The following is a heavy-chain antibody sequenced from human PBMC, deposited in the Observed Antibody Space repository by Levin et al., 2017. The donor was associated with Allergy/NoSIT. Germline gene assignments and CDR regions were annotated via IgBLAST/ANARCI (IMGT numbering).Heavy chain of an antibody. J-gene: IGHJ6*03. D-gene: IGHD6-13*01. CDR2: IWYEGSNK. CDR3: ARGAAAGTYHYYYYMDV. CDR1: GFTFSSFG. V-gene: IGHV3-33*01. Sequence: LSLTCAASGFTFSSFGIHWVRQAPGKGLEWVAPIWYEGSNKYYADSVKGRSTISRENRKHTLYLQVNSLRTEDTAVYYCARGAAAGTYHYYYYMDVWGKGTTVTVSS.